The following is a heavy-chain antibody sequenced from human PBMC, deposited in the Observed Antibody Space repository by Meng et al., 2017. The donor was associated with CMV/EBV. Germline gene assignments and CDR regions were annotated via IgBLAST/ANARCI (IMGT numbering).Heavy chain of an antibody. CDR2: INPNSGGT. V-gene: IGHV1-2*02. J-gene: IGHJ6*02. CDR1: GYTFTGYY. CDR3: ARDILTGYYRDYYYGMDV. Sequence: ASVKVSCKASGYTFTGYYMHWVRQAPGQGLEWMGWINPNSGGTNYAQKFQGRVTMTGDTSISTAYMELSRLRSDDTAVYYCARDILTGYYRDYYYGMDVWGQGTTVTVSS. D-gene: IGHD3-9*01.